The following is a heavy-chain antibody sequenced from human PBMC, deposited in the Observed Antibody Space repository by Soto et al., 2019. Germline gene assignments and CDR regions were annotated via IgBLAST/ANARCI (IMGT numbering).Heavy chain of an antibody. CDR2: ISGSGGST. CDR3: AKGGRRLLRFLEWPYYYYGMDV. J-gene: IGHJ6*02. V-gene: IGHV3-23*01. CDR1: GFTFSSYA. Sequence: GGSLRLSCAASGFTFSSYAMSWVRQAPGKGLEWVSAISGSGGSTYYADSVKGRFTISRDNSKNTLYLQMNSLRAEDTAVYYCAKGGRRLLRFLEWPYYYYGMDVWGQGTTVTVSS. D-gene: IGHD3-3*01.